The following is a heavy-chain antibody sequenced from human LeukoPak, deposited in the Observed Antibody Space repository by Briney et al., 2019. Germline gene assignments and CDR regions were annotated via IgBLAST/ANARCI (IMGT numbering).Heavy chain of an antibody. D-gene: IGHD6-13*01. J-gene: IGHJ4*02. CDR1: GFSLSTSGKC. V-gene: IGHV2-70*11. CDR2: IDWDDDK. CDR3: ARTPPVAAAGSFDY. Sequence: SGPTLVNPTQTLTLTCTFSGFSLSTSGKCVSWIRQPAGKALEWLARIDWDDDKYYSTSLKTRLTISMDTSKNQVALTMTNMDPVDTATYYCARTPPVAAAGSFDYWGQGTLVTVSS.